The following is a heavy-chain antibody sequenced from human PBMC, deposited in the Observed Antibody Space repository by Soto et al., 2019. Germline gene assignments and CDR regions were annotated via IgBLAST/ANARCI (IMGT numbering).Heavy chain of an antibody. CDR3: ARALRNYYGSGSYYNKFDY. CDR2: INHSGST. CDR1: GGSFSGHY. V-gene: IGHV4-34*01. Sequence: SETLSLTCAVYGGSFSGHYWSWIRQPPGKGLEWIGEINHSGSTNYNPSLKSRVTISVDTSKNQFSLKLSSVTAADTAVYYCARALRNYYGSGSYYNKFDYWGQGTLVTVS. D-gene: IGHD3-10*01. J-gene: IGHJ4*02.